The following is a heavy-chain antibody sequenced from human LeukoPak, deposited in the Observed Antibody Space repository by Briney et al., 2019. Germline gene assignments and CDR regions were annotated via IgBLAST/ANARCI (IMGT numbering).Heavy chain of an antibody. CDR2: ISAYNGNT. Sequence: ASAKVSCKASGYTFTSYGISWVRQAPGQGLEWMGWISAYNGNTNYAQKLQGRVTMTTDTSTSTAYMELRSLRSDDTAVYYCARGRQLWLRGPFGYWGQGTLVTVSS. V-gene: IGHV1-18*01. CDR1: GYTFTSYG. CDR3: ARGRQLWLRGPFGY. J-gene: IGHJ4*02. D-gene: IGHD5-18*01.